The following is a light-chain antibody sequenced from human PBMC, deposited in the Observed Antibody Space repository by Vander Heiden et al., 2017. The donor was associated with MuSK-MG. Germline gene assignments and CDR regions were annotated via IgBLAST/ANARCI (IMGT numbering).Light chain of an antibody. Sequence: QSVLTQPPSASGTPGQRVTISCSGSSSNIGSNLVNWYQHLPGSAPKLLIYSNTQRPSGAPDRLSGSKSGTSASLAISGLQSEDEADYYCAAWDDSLNGWVFGGGTKLTVL. J-gene: IGLJ3*02. V-gene: IGLV1-44*01. CDR3: AAWDDSLNGWV. CDR1: SSNIGSNL. CDR2: SNT.